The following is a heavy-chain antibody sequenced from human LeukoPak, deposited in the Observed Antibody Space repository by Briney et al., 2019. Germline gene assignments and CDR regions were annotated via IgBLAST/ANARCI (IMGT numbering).Heavy chain of an antibody. V-gene: IGHV6-1*01. J-gene: IGHJ6*02. Sequence: SQTHSLTCAISGDSVSSNSAAWNWIRQSPSRGLEWLGRTYYRSKWYNDYAVSAKSRITINPDTSKNQFSLQLNSVTPEDTAVYYCTRRYYYGSGSKSGKNYYYYGMDVWGQGTTVTVSS. CDR2: TYYRSKWYN. CDR1: GDSVSSNSAA. CDR3: TRRYYYGSGSKSGKNYYYYGMDV. D-gene: IGHD3-10*01.